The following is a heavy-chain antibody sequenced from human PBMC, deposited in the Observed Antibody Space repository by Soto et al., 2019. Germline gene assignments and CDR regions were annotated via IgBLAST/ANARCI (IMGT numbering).Heavy chain of an antibody. CDR3: AGGRWGTYRPLYY. D-gene: IGHD3-16*02. Sequence: EVQLVESGGGLVQPGGSLRLSCAASGFTFSSYSMNWVRQAPGKGLEWGSYISSSSSTIYYADSVKGQCTISRDNAKNSLCLQMNSLRTEYTAVYYSAGGRWGTYRPLYYWGQGTLVTVSS. J-gene: IGHJ4*02. CDR1: GFTFSSYS. V-gene: IGHV3-48*01. CDR2: ISSSSSTI.